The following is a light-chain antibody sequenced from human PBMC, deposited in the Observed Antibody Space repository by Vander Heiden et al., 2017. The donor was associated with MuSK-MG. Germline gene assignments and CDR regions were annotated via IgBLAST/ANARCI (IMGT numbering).Light chain of an antibody. CDR1: KLGDKY. J-gene: IGLJ2*01. CDR2: QDS. V-gene: IGLV3-1*01. CDR3: QAWDSSTVV. Sequence: SYELTQPPSVSVSPGQTASITCSGDKLGDKYAWWYQQKPGQSPVLVIYQDSKRPSGIPERFSGSNSGNTATLTISGTQAMDEADYYCQAWDSSTVVFGGGIKLTVL.